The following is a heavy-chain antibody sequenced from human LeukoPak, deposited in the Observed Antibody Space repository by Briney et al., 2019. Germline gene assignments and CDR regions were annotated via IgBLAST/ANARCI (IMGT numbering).Heavy chain of an antibody. CDR1: GGSISGFY. D-gene: IGHD3-16*01. Sequence: SSETLSLTCAVYGGSISGFYWSWMRLPPGKGLEWIGYFYYGGSTIYNPSLRSRVTISVDTSNDQFSLKLSSVTAADTAVYYCARNYVGLGSAVEIWGQGTTVTVSS. V-gene: IGHV4-59*01. CDR2: FYYGGST. CDR3: ARNYVGLGSAVEI. J-gene: IGHJ3*02.